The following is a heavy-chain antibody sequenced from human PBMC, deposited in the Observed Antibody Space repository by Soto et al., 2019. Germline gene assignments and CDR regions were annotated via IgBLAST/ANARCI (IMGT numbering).Heavy chain of an antibody. J-gene: IGHJ5*02. Sequence: QVQLVQSGAEVKKPGASVKVSCKASGYTFTSYDINWVRQATGQGLEWMGWMNPNSGNTGYAQKFXXXVTMTRNTSIXXAXMXXSSLRSEDTAVYYCARGRSRITIFGVVIPYNWFDPWGQGTLVTVSS. D-gene: IGHD3-3*01. CDR3: ARGRSRITIFGVVIPYNWFDP. CDR2: MNPNSGNT. V-gene: IGHV1-8*01. CDR1: GYTFTSYD.